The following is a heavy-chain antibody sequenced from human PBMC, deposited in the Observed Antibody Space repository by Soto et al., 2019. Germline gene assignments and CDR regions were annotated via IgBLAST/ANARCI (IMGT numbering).Heavy chain of an antibody. V-gene: IGHV3-21*01. D-gene: IGHD6-19*01. CDR1: GFSFDTYN. CDR2: ISSGRPDI. CDR3: ARDHLGIAAGDFDL. J-gene: IGHJ4*02. Sequence: GSLRLSCASSGFSFDTYNMNWVRQAPGKGLEWVSSISSGRPDIFYADSVRGRFTISRDDAKKSLFLQMNSLRADDTAVYYCARDHLGIAAGDFDLWGQGTLVT.